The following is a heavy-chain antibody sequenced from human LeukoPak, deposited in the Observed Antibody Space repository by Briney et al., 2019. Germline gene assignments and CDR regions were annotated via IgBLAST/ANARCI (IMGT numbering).Heavy chain of an antibody. Sequence: SVKVSCKASGGTFSSYAISWVRPAPGQGLEWMGGIIPIFGTANYAQKFQGRVTITADESTSTAYMELSSLRSEDTAVYYCAREYYGSGYLDYWGQGTLVTVSS. V-gene: IGHV1-69*13. CDR2: IIPIFGTA. CDR1: GGTFSSYA. CDR3: AREYYGSGYLDY. D-gene: IGHD3-10*01. J-gene: IGHJ4*02.